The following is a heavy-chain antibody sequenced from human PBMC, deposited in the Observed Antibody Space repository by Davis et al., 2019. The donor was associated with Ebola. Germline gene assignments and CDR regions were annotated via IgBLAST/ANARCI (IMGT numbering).Heavy chain of an antibody. J-gene: IGHJ5*02. V-gene: IGHV3-7*03. CDR1: GFSFGSYW. Sequence: GSLRLSCAASGFSFGSYWMTWVRQAPGKGLEWVANIKEDGTEKKYVDSVKGRITISRDNAKNSLYLQMNSLRAEDTAVYYCARRAWFDPWGQGTLVTVSS. CDR3: ARRAWFDP. CDR2: IKEDGTEK.